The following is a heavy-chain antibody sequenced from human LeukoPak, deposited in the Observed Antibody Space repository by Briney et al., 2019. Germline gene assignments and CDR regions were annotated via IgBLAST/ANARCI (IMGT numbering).Heavy chain of an antibody. CDR2: ISSNRDTI. J-gene: IGHJ4*02. D-gene: IGHD1-26*01. Sequence: TGGSLRLSCAAAGFTFDTYPMNWVRQAPGRGLEWISYISSNRDTIYYAASVKGRFTISRDNAKNSLYLQMNSLRAEDTALYYCARRSGSYYAYWGQGTLVTVSS. V-gene: IGHV3-48*04. CDR3: ARRSGSYYAY. CDR1: GFTFDTYP.